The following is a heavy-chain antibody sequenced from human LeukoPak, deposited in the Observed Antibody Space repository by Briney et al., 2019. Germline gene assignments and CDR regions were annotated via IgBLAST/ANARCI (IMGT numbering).Heavy chain of an antibody. CDR3: WTTRYYYDSSGYPFDY. V-gene: IGHV3-74*01. CDR1: EFTFSGYW. CDR2: LNPDGTTT. Sequence: AGGSLRLSCAASEFTFSGYWMHWVRQAPGKGLVWVSHLNPDGTTTNYADSVKGRFTISRDNSKNTLYLQMNSLRAEDTAVYYCWTTRYYYDSSGYPFDYWGQGTLVTVSS. D-gene: IGHD3-22*01. J-gene: IGHJ4*02.